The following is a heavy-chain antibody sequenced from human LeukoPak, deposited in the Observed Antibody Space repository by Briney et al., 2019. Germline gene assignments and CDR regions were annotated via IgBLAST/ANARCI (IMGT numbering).Heavy chain of an antibody. CDR2: ISYDGSIK. Sequence: GGSLRLSCAASGFTFSTFGMHWVRQAPGKGLEWVAVISYDGSIKYYADSVRGRFTISRDNSKNTLYLEMNSLRAEDTAVYYCSKRYGQRLVNNWFDPWGQGTLVTVSS. CDR1: GFTFSTFG. D-gene: IGHD6-13*01. CDR3: SKRYGQRLVNNWFDP. J-gene: IGHJ5*02. V-gene: IGHV3-30*18.